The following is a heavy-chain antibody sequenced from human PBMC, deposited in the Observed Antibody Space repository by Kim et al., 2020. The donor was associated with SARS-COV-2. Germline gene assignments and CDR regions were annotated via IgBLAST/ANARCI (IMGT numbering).Heavy chain of an antibody. CDR3: AKDPGIAAAVGYWFDP. J-gene: IGHJ5*02. D-gene: IGHD6-13*01. V-gene: IGHV3-33*06. Sequence: SVKGRFTISRDNSKNTLYLQMNSRRAEDTAVYYCAKDPGIAAAVGYWFDPWGQGTLVTVSS.